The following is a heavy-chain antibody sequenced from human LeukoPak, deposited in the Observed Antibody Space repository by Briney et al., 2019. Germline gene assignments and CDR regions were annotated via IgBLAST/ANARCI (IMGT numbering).Heavy chain of an antibody. V-gene: IGHV3-7*01. Sequence: PGGSLRLSCVGSGFTFNSFWMNWVRQAPGKGLEWVANIKEDGSETYYVDSVKGRFTISRDNAKNSVYLQMNSLRVEDTAECYCRRGHYDAYAWDQGTLVTVSS. CDR2: IKEDGSET. J-gene: IGHJ5*02. CDR3: RRGHYDAYA. D-gene: IGHD5-12*01. CDR1: GFTFNSFW.